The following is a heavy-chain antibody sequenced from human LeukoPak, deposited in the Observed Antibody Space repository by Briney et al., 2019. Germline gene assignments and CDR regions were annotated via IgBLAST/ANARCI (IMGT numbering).Heavy chain of an antibody. Sequence: SETLSLTCAVSGVSVTSDNWWSWVRQPPGKGLEWIGEIHHSGNTNYNPSLRSRVTISVDTSKNQFSLKLSSVTAADTAVYYCARGLPQWDYSNYRSYYYYGMDVWGQGTTVTVSS. CDR2: IHHSGNT. J-gene: IGHJ6*02. V-gene: IGHV4-4*02. CDR3: ARGLPQWDYSNYRSYYYYGMDV. CDR1: GVSVTSDNW. D-gene: IGHD4-11*01.